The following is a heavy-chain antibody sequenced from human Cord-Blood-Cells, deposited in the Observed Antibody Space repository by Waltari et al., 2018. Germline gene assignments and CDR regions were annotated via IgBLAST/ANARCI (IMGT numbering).Heavy chain of an antibody. D-gene: IGHD4-4*01. J-gene: IGHJ6*02. V-gene: IGHV4-59*01. Sequence: QVQLQESGPGLVKPSETLSLTCTVSGGSISSYYCTWIRQPPGKGLEWIGYIYYSGSTNYNPSLKSRVTISVDTSKNQFSLKLSSVTAADTAVYYCARLLVSNSNYYYYGMDVWGQGTTVTVSS. CDR2: IYYSGST. CDR1: GGSISSYY. CDR3: ARLLVSNSNYYYYGMDV.